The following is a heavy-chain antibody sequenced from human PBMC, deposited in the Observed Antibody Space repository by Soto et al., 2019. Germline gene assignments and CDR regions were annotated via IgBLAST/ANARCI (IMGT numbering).Heavy chain of an antibody. Sequence: GALRLSCAASGFTFSSYWMSWVRQAPGKGLEWVANIKQDGSEKYYVDSVKGRFTISRDNAKNSLYLQMNSLRAEDTAVYYCARHYGSGGYYYYYGMDVWGQGTTVTVSS. CDR3: ARHYGSGGYYYYYGMDV. D-gene: IGHD3-10*01. J-gene: IGHJ6*02. CDR1: GFTFSSYW. V-gene: IGHV3-7*01. CDR2: IKQDGSEK.